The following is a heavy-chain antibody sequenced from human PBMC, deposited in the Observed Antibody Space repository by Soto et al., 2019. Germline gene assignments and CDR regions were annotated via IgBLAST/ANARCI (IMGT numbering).Heavy chain of an antibody. CDR1: GFTFSNYA. D-gene: IGHD4-17*01. CDR2: ISGSGTTT. V-gene: IGHV3-23*01. J-gene: IGHJ4*02. Sequence: GGSLRLSCAASGFTFSNYAMSWVRQAPGKGLEWVSAISGSGTTTYYADSVKGRFTISRDNSKNTLYLQVSSLRGEDTAVYYCAKDRTTVSPAPHSWGQGTLVTVSS. CDR3: AKDRTTVSPAPHS.